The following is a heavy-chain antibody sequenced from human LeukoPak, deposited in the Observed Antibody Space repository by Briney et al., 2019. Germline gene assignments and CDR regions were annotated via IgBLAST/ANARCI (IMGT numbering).Heavy chain of an antibody. CDR2: IYSGGST. J-gene: IGHJ4*02. V-gene: IGHV3-66*01. D-gene: IGHD2-2*01. CDR1: GFTVSSNY. Sequence: PGGSLRLSCAASGFTVSSNYMSWVRQAPGKGLEWVSVIYSGGSTYYADSVKGRFTISRDNSKNTLYLQMSSLRAEDTAVYYCASYLVPAANEQWGQGTLVTVSS. CDR3: ASYLVPAANEQ.